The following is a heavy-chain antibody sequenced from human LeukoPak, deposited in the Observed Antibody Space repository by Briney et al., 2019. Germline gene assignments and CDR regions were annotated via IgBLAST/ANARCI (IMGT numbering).Heavy chain of an antibody. CDR2: INSDGSST. CDR1: AFTSSSYW. J-gene: IGHJ3*02. Sequence: GGSLRLSCAASAFTSSSYWMHWVRQAPGKGLVWVSRINSDGSSTSYADSVKGRFTISRDNAKNTLYLQINSLRAEDTAVYYCARARNYYYGSGSYYLFAFDIWGQGTMVTVSS. CDR3: ARARNYYYGSGSYYLFAFDI. V-gene: IGHV3-74*01. D-gene: IGHD3-10*01.